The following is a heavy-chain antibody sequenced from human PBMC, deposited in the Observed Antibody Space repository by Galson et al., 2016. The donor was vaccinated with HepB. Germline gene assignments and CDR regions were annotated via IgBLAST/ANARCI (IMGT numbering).Heavy chain of an antibody. Sequence: SLRLSCAASGFTFSSYWMSWVRQAPGKGLAWVANIKRDGSEKYYVDSVKGRFTISRDNAKTSLDLQMSSLRAEDTAVYYCARDSGDCISYSCRGDAVDMWGQGTMVTVSS. V-gene: IGHV3-7*01. CDR1: GFTFSSYW. J-gene: IGHJ3*02. CDR3: ARDSGDCISYSCRGDAVDM. CDR2: IKRDGSEK. D-gene: IGHD2-2*03.